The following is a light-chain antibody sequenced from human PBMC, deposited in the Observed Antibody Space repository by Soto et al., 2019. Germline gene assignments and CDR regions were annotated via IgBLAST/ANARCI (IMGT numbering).Light chain of an antibody. CDR3: CSHTSTSTLVV. Sequence: QSVLTQPASVSGSPGQSITISCTGTSSDVGGSKYVSWYQQHPDKAPKLMIYEVNNRPSGVSNRFSGSKSGNTASLTISGLQADDEADYYCCSHTSTSTLVVFGGGTKLTVL. J-gene: IGLJ2*01. V-gene: IGLV2-14*01. CDR1: SSDVGGSKY. CDR2: EVN.